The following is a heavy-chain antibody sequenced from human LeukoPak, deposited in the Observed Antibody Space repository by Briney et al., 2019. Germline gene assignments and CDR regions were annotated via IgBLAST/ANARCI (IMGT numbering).Heavy chain of an antibody. CDR1: GFTFNRYW. CDR3: ARGRQTYYDNSGYPFDY. CDR2: MKHDGSEK. Sequence: GGSLRLSYAASGFTFNRYWLSWVRQAAGKGREWVANMKHDGSEKYYVDSVKGRFTISRDNAQNSLYLQMNSLRAEDTAIYYCARGRQTYYDNSGYPFDYWGQGTLVTVSS. J-gene: IGHJ4*02. V-gene: IGHV3-7*01. D-gene: IGHD3-22*01.